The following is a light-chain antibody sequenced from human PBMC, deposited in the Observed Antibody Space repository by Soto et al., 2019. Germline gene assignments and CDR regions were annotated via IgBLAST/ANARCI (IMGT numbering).Light chain of an antibody. CDR2: DAS. J-gene: IGKJ4*01. CDR1: QSVSSY. Sequence: EIVLTQSPATLSLSPGERATLSCRASQSVSSYLAWYQQKPGQAPRLLISDASNRATGIPARFSGSGSGTDFTLTISGLEPEDCAVYYCQQRSNWQLTFGGGTKVDIK. V-gene: IGKV3-11*01. CDR3: QQRSNWQLT.